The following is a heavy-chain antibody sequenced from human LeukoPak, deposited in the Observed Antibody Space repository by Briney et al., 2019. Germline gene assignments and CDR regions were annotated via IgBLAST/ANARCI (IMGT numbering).Heavy chain of an antibody. CDR2: ISYDGSNK. J-gene: IGHJ4*02. D-gene: IGHD3-10*01. CDR3: AKGHYYGSGSPNY. Sequence: PGGSLRLSCAASGFTFINYDMHWVRQAPGKGLEWVAIISYDGSNKYYGDSVKGRFTISRDNSKNTLYLQMNSLRAEDTAVYYCAKGHYYGSGSPNYWGLGTLVTVSS. CDR1: GFTFINYD. V-gene: IGHV3-30*18.